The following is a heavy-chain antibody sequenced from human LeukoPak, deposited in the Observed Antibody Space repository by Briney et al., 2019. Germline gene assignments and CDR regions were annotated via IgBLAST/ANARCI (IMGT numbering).Heavy chain of an antibody. CDR3: ARHGLSIATPGRWFDP. CDR1: GGSFSGYY. CDR2: INHSGST. D-gene: IGHD6-6*01. J-gene: IGHJ5*02. V-gene: IGHV4-34*01. Sequence: SETLSLTCAVYGGSFSGYYWSWIRQPPGKGLEWIGEINHSGSTNYNPSLKSRVTISVDTTKNQFSLKLSSVTAADTAVYYCARHGLSIATPGRWFDPWGQGTLVTVSS.